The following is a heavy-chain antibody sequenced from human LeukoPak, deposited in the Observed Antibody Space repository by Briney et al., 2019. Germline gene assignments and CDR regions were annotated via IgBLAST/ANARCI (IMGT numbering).Heavy chain of an antibody. CDR1: GFTINSYE. CDR2: ISSSGTTM. J-gene: IGHJ5*02. CDR3: ARDYSVPGDGLDP. D-gene: IGHD2-21*01. V-gene: IGHV3-48*03. Sequence: GGSQRLSCEASGFTINSYEMSWVRQAPGQGLEWVSYISSSGTTMFYSDSVKGRFTISRDSAKNSLYLQMNSLRVEDTAIYYCARDYSVPGDGLDPWGQGTLVTVSS.